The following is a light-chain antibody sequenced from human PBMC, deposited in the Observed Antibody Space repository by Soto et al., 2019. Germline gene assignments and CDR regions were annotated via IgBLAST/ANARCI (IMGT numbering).Light chain of an antibody. V-gene: IGKV3-20*01. J-gene: IGKJ5*01. CDR1: QSVSSSY. Sequence: EIVLTQSRGTLSLSPGKRATLSCRASQSVSSSYLAWYQQKPGQAPRLLIYGASGRATGIPDRFSGSGSGTDFTLTISRLEPEDFAVYYCQQYGSSPTVTFGQGTRLEIK. CDR2: GAS. CDR3: QQYGSSPTVT.